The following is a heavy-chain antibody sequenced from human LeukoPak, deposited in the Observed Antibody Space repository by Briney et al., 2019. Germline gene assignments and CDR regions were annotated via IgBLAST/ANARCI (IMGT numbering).Heavy chain of an antibody. V-gene: IGHV1-69*06. Sequence: GASVKVSCKASGGTFSSYAISWVRQAPGQGLEWMGGIIPIFGTANYAQKFQGRVTITADKSTSTAYMELSSLRSEDTAVYYCARGYGGYDFWSGPSYNWFDPWGQGTLVTVSS. CDR3: ARGYGGYDFWSGPSYNWFDP. CDR2: IIPIFGTA. J-gene: IGHJ5*02. D-gene: IGHD3-3*01. CDR1: GGTFSSYA.